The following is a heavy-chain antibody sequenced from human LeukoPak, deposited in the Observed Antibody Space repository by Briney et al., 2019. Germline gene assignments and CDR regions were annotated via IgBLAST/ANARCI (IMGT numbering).Heavy chain of an antibody. CDR1: GFTFTKYW. J-gene: IGHJ4*02. D-gene: IGHD3-3*01. CDR3: AKDRSDFWSGYIDY. Sequence: PGGSLRLSCAASGFTFTKYWMTWVRQAPGKGLEWVGNIKQDGSDKNYMDSVKGRFTISRDNSKNTLYLQMNSLRAEDTAVYYCAKDRSDFWSGYIDYWGQGTLVTVSS. CDR2: IKQDGSDK. V-gene: IGHV3-7*01.